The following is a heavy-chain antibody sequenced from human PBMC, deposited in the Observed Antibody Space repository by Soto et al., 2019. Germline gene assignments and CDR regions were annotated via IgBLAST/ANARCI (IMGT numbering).Heavy chain of an antibody. CDR1: GGSISSSSYY. CDR3: ARREDEAAEFDY. V-gene: IGHV4-39*01. D-gene: IGHD2-15*01. Sequence: PSETLSLTCTVSGGSISSSSYYWGWIRQPPGKGLEWIGSIYYSGSTYYNPSLKSRVTISVDTSKNQFSLKLSSVTAADTAVYYCARREDEAAEFDYWGQGTLVTVSS. J-gene: IGHJ4*02. CDR2: IYYSGST.